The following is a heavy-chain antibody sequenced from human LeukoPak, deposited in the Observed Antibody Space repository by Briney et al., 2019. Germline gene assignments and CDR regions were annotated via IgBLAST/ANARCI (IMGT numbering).Heavy chain of an antibody. CDR2: IYYSGST. CDR1: GGSISSGGYY. CDR3: ARAPRAILWFGELLGDYFDY. Sequence: SETLSLTCTVSGGSISSGGYYWSWIRQHPGKGLEWIGYIYYSGSTYYNPSLKSRVTISVDTSKNQFSLKLGSVTAADTAVYYCARAPRAILWFGELLGDYFDYWGQGTLVTVSS. V-gene: IGHV4-31*03. J-gene: IGHJ4*02. D-gene: IGHD3-10*01.